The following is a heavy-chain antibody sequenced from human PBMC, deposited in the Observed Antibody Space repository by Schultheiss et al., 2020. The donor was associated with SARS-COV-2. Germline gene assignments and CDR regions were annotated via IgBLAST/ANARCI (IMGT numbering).Heavy chain of an antibody. CDR1: GGSVSRSGYY. V-gene: IGHV4-31*03. J-gene: IGHJ6*02. Sequence: SETLSLTCTVSGGSVSRSGYYWSWIRQHPGKGLEWIGYIYHSGSTYYNPSLKSRVTISVDTSKDQFSLRLYSVSAADTAVYYCAREPMRIYGMDVWGQGTTVTVSS. CDR2: IYHSGST. CDR3: AREPMRIYGMDV.